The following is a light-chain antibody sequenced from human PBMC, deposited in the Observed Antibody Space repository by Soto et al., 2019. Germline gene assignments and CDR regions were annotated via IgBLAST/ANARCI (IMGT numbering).Light chain of an antibody. Sequence: EIVMTQFPATLSVSPGERAALSCRASQSVSSSFAWYQQKPGQAPRLLIYGASIRATGVPARFSGSGSGTEFTLTISSLQSEDFAVYYCQQYNKWPYTFGQGTKLEIK. CDR3: QQYNKWPYT. V-gene: IGKV3-15*01. CDR2: GAS. CDR1: QSVSSS. J-gene: IGKJ2*01.